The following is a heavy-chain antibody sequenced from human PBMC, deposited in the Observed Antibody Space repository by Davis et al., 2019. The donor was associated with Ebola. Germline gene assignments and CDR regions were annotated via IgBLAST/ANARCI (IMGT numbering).Heavy chain of an antibody. V-gene: IGHV3-23*01. CDR2: ISGSGDST. CDR1: GFSFSYFY. CDR3: AKAVGNSGWYNFDY. Sequence: GESLKISCAASGFSFSYFYMSGVRQAPGKGLEWVSGISGSGDSTYYADSVKGRFTISRDNSKSTLSLQMNSLRAEDTAVFYCAKAVGNSGWYNFDYWGQGTLVTVSS. D-gene: IGHD6-19*01. J-gene: IGHJ4*02.